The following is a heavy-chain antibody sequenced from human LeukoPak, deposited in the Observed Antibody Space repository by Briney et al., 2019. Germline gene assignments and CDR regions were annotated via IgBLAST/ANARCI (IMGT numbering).Heavy chain of an antibody. V-gene: IGHV1-2*02. J-gene: IGHJ4*02. D-gene: IGHD3-9*01. CDR1: GYTFTGYY. Sequence: ASVKVSCKASGYTFTGYYMHWVRQAPGQGLEWMGWINPNSGGTNYAQKFQGRVTMTRDTSISTAYMELSRLRSDDTAVYYCARKLRYFDWLLSGLDYWGQGTLVTVSS. CDR3: ARKLRYFDWLLSGLDY. CDR2: INPNSGGT.